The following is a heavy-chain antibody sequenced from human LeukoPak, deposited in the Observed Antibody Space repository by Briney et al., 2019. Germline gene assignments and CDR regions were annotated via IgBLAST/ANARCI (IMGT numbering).Heavy chain of an antibody. CDR3: ARTNYGDFLELGS. J-gene: IGHJ5*02. CDR2: ITNSGST. D-gene: IGHD4-17*01. Sequence: PSETLSLTCSVSGDSVSSSGYFWTWIRQHPEKGLEWIGYITNSGSTYYNPSLKSRASISVDTTKNQFSLRLTSVTAADTAVYYCARTNYGDFLELGSWGQGTLVTVSS. V-gene: IGHV4-31*03. CDR1: GDSVSSSGYF.